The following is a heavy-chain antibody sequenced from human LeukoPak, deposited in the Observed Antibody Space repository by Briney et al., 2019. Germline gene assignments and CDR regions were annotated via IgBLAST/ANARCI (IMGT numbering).Heavy chain of an antibody. Sequence: PGGSLRLSCAASGFTFSSYSMNWVRQAPGKGLEWVSSISSSSSYIYYADSVKGRFTISRDNAKNSLYLQMNSLRAEDTAVYYCARDVYSSSWAYYFDYWGQGTLVTVSS. CDR2: ISSSSSYI. CDR3: ARDVYSSSWAYYFDY. CDR1: GFTFSSYS. D-gene: IGHD6-13*01. J-gene: IGHJ4*02. V-gene: IGHV3-21*01.